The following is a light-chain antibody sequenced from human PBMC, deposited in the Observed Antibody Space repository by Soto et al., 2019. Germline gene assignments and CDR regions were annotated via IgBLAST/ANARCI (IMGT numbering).Light chain of an antibody. CDR3: QQYGSSPYT. V-gene: IGKV3-20*01. Sequence: EIVLTQSPGTLSLSPGERATLSCRASQSVSSSYLAWYQQKPGQAPRLLIYGASSRATDIPDRFSGSGSGTDFTLTISRLEPEDFAVYYCQQYGSSPYTFGQGTKLELK. J-gene: IGKJ2*01. CDR1: QSVSSSY. CDR2: GAS.